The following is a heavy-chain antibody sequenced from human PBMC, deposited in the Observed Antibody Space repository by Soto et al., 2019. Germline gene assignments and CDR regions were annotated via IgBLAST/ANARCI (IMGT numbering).Heavy chain of an antibody. Sequence: EVQLVESGGGLVKPGGSLRLSCAASGFTFNNAWMSWVRQAPGKGLEWVGRIKSKTDGGTTDYAAPVEGRFTISRDDSKNTLYLKVNSLKTEDTAVYYCTTKRGGRGGSSSVWGQGTMVTVSS. V-gene: IGHV3-15*01. CDR3: TTKRGGRGGSSSV. CDR2: IKSKTDGGTT. J-gene: IGHJ3*01. D-gene: IGHD2-15*01. CDR1: GFTFNNAW.